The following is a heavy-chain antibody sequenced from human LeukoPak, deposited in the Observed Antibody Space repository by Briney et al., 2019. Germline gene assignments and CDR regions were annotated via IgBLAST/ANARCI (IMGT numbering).Heavy chain of an antibody. CDR1: GYTFTSYA. J-gene: IGHJ5*02. V-gene: IGHV1-3*01. CDR2: IYAGNGNT. Sequence: ASVKVSCKASGYTFTSYAMHWVRQAPGQRLEWMGWIYAGNGNTKYSQKFQGRVTITRDTSASTAYMELSRLRSEDTAVYYCARDPCSSSSCYYNWFDPWGQGTLVTVSS. D-gene: IGHD2-2*01. CDR3: ARDPCSSSSCYYNWFDP.